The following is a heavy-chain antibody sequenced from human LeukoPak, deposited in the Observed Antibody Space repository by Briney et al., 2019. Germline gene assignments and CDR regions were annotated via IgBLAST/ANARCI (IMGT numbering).Heavy chain of an antibody. D-gene: IGHD1-26*01. CDR3: AKGKGTGSYYYFDY. CDR1: GFTFSNYA. CDR2: ISNSGGTI. J-gene: IGHJ4*02. V-gene: IGHV3-23*01. Sequence: GGSLRLSCAASGFTFSNYAMSWVRQAPGEGLEWVSAISNSGGTIHYADSVKGRFTISGDNSKNTLYPQMNSLTAEDTAVYHCAKGKGTGSYYYFDYWGQGTLVIVSS.